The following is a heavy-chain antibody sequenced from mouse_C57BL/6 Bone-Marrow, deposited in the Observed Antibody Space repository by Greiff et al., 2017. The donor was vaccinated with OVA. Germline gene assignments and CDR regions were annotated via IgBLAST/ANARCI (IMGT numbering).Heavy chain of an antibody. CDR1: GYTFTSYW. CDR3: ARSNLIYYGNSAGARDY. J-gene: IGHJ4*01. CDR2: IDPSDSYT. Sequence: VQLQQPGAELVMPGASVKLSCKASGYTFTSYWMHWVKQRPGQGLEWIGEIDPSDSYTNYNQKFKGKSTLTVDKSSSTAYMQLSSLTSEDSAVYYCARSNLIYYGNSAGARDYWGQGTSVTVSS. V-gene: IGHV1-69*01. D-gene: IGHD2-1*01.